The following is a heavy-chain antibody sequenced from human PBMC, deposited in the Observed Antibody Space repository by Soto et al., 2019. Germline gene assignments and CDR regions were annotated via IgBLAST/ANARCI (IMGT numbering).Heavy chain of an antibody. V-gene: IGHV3-30*18. Sequence: QVQLVDSGGGVVQPGRSLRLSCAASGFTFNNYDMHWVRQAPGKGLEWVAIISYDGTNKYYADSVKGRFTISRDNSKKTLYLKMNSLRNEDTALYYCAKDKGITAQKHYFDYWGQGTLVTVSS. CDR2: ISYDGTNK. J-gene: IGHJ4*02. CDR1: GFTFNNYD. D-gene: IGHD6-13*01. CDR3: AKDKGITAQKHYFDY.